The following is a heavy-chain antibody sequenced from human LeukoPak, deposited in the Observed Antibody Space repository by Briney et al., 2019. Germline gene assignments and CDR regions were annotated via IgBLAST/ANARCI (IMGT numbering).Heavy chain of an antibody. CDR1: GFTFSSYS. D-gene: IGHD5-24*01. Sequence: GGSLRLSCAASGFTFSSYSMNWVRQAPGKGLEWVSSISSSSSYIYYADSVKGRFTISRDNTKNSLYLQMNSLRAEDAAVYYCARDGPRLQEIYWGQGTLVTVSS. J-gene: IGHJ4*02. V-gene: IGHV3-21*01. CDR3: ARDGPRLQEIY. CDR2: ISSSSSYI.